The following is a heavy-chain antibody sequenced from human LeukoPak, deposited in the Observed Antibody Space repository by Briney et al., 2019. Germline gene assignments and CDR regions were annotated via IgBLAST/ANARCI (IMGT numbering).Heavy chain of an antibody. V-gene: IGHV4-61*02. CDR2: IYTGGST. D-gene: IGHD4-17*01. J-gene: IGHJ5*02. Sequence: SQTLSLTCTVAGGSISSGSYCCRWIRQPAGRGLEWIGRIYTGGSTNYNPSLKSRVTISIDTSKNQFSLTLTSVTAADTAVYYCARETRDYPGWFDPWGQGTLVTVSS. CDR1: GGSISSGSYC. CDR3: ARETRDYPGWFDP.